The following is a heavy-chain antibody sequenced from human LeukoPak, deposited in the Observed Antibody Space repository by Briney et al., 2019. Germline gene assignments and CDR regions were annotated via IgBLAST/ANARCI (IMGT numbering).Heavy chain of an antibody. Sequence: SETLSLTCGVYGGSFSGYYWSWIRQAPGKGLEWIGEINDSGTTNYNPSLKSRVTISIDTSKNQFSLKLSSVTAADTAVYYCARVFSSGNKLTTFAWFDPWGQGTLVTVSS. CDR1: GGSFSGYY. J-gene: IGHJ5*02. V-gene: IGHV4-34*01. D-gene: IGHD3-10*01. CDR3: ARVFSSGNKLTTFAWFDP. CDR2: INDSGTT.